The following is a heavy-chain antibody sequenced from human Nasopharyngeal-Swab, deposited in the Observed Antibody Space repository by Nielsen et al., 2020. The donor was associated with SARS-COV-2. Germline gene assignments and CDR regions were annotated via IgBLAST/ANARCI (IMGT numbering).Heavy chain of an antibody. V-gene: IGHV3-30*19. J-gene: IGHJ4*02. CDR1: GFTFSSYG. CDR3: ARGAKGSDYNPLDY. Sequence: GESLKISCAASGFTFSSYGMHWVLQAPGKGLEWVAVIWYNGSNKYNADSVQGRFTISRDNSKNTLYLQMNSLRAEDTAVYYCARGAKGSDYNPLDYWGQGTLVTVSS. CDR2: IWYNGSNK. D-gene: IGHD3-10*01.